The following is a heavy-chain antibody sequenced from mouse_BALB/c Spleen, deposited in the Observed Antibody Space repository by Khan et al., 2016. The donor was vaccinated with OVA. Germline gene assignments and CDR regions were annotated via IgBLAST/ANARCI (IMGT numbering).Heavy chain of an antibody. CDR2: IYPGSNNT. CDR3: AREGGASFPY. J-gene: IGHJ3*01. V-gene: IGHV1-77*01. CDR1: GYTFTDYN. Sequence: QVQLKQSGAELARPGASVKLSCKASGYTFTDYNINWVKQRTGQGLEWIGEIYPGSNNTYYNEKFKGKATLTADKSSSTAYMQLSSLTSEDSAVYCCAREGGASFPYWGQGTLVTVSA.